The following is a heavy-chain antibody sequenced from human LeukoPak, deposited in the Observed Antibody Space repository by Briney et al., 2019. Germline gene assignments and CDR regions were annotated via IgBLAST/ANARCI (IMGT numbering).Heavy chain of an antibody. V-gene: IGHV3-21*01. Sequence: GGSLRLSCAASRFTLNTYAMSWVRQAPGKGLEWVSSISSSSSYIYYADSVKGRFTISRDNAKNSLYLQMNSLRAEDTAVYYCARDPFDGSGSYVPWFDPWGQGTLVTVSS. CDR2: ISSSSSYI. D-gene: IGHD3-10*01. CDR3: ARDPFDGSGSYVPWFDP. J-gene: IGHJ5*02. CDR1: RFTLNTYA.